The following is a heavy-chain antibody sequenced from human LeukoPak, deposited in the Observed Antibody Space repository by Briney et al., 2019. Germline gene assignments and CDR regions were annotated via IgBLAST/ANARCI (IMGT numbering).Heavy chain of an antibody. D-gene: IGHD2-15*01. J-gene: IGHJ5*02. CDR1: GGSISSYY. CDR3: ARGQRDRAYCSGGSCSRSDP. Sequence: SETLSLTCTVSGGSISSYYWSWIRQPPGKGLEWIGYIYYSGSTNYNPSLKSRVTISVDTSKNQFSLKLSSVTAADTAVYYCARGQRDRAYCSGGSCSRSDPWGQGTLVTVSS. V-gene: IGHV4-59*01. CDR2: IYYSGST.